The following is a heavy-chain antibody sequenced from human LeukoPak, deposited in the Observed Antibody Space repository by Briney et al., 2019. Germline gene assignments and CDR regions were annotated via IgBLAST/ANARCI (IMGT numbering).Heavy chain of an antibody. CDR3: ARDGDEFGVLAYFDS. J-gene: IGHJ4*02. CDR1: GGSIISGVYY. Sequence: KPSQTLSLTCSVSGGSIISGVYYWTWIRQSPGKGLEWIGYTYHSGNPYYNPSLKSRVTISVDRSKNQFSLRLTSVTVADTAVYYCARDGDEFGVLAYFDSWSQGTLVTVSS. CDR2: TYHSGNP. V-gene: IGHV4-30-2*06. D-gene: IGHD3-3*01.